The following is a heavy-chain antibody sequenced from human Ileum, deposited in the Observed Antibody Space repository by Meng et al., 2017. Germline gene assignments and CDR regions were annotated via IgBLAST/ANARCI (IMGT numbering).Heavy chain of an antibody. D-gene: IGHD2-15*01. CDR2: VHPSGST. Sequence: VDLEGTGPRPGLHSGHRSLTCVVLVDSMNSSVWWSWVRQAPGKGLEWIGEVHPSGSTHYNPSLQSRVTLSIDNSKKLFSVSLRSVTSADTAVYYCVRHDYCSGRGETCYPHFDVWGQGALVTVSS. CDR3: VRHDYCSGRGETCYPHFDV. J-gene: IGHJ4*02. CDR1: VDSMNSSVW. V-gene: IGHV4-4*02.